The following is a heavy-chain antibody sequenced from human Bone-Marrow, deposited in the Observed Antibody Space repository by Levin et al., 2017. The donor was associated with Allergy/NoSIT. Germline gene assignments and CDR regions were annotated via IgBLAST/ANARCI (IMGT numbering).Heavy chain of an antibody. V-gene: IGHV1-69*13. Sequence: ASVKVSCKASGGTFSSYAISWVRQAPGQGLEWMGGIIPIFGTANYAQKFQGRVTITADESTSTAYMELSSLRSEDTAVYYCARDLLGYGGNTDYYYYGMDVWGQGTTVTVSS. CDR3: ARDLLGYGGNTDYYYYGMDV. CDR1: GGTFSSYA. CDR2: IIPIFGTA. D-gene: IGHD4-23*01. J-gene: IGHJ6*02.